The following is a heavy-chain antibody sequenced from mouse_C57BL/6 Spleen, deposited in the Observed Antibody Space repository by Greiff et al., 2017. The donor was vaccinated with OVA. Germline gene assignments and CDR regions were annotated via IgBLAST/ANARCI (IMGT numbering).Heavy chain of an antibody. Sequence: QLQQPGAELVQPGASVKMSCKASGYTFTSYWITWVKQRPGQGLEWIGDIYPGSGSTNYNEKFKSKATLTVDTSSSTAYMQLSSLTSEDSAVYYCARITTVVARGYWYFDVWGTGTTVTVSS. V-gene: IGHV1-55*01. CDR2: IYPGSGST. J-gene: IGHJ1*03. CDR1: GYTFTSYW. CDR3: ARITTVVARGYWYFDV. D-gene: IGHD1-1*01.